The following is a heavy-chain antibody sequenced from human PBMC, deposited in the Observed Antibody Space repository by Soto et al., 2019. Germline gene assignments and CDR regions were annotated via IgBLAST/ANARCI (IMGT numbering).Heavy chain of an antibody. CDR2: MNPNSGNT. J-gene: IGHJ4*02. CDR1: GYTFGKND. V-gene: IGHV1-8*01. Sequence: ASVKVSFKASGYTFGKNDISWLRQATGQGLEWMGWMNPNSGNTGYAQKFQGRVSMTRNTSITTAYLELSSLRSDDTAVYYCARVRIAAAGYFDYWGQGTLVTV. CDR3: ARVRIAAAGYFDY. D-gene: IGHD6-13*01.